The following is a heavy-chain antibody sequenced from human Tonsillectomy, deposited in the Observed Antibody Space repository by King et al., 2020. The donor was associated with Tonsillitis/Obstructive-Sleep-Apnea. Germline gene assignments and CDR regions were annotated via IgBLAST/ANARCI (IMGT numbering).Heavy chain of an antibody. CDR2: ISSSGRTR. D-gene: IGHD6-13*01. V-gene: IGHV3-48*03. J-gene: IGHJ4*02. CDR3: ARDLAGSWYTDDY. CDR1: GFTFSSYE. Sequence: VQLVESGGGLVQPGGSLRLSCAASGFTFSSYEMNWVRQAPGKGLEWVSYISSSGRTRYYADSVKGRFTISRDNAKNSLYLQMNSLRAEDTAVYYCARDLAGSWYTDDYWGQGTLVTVSS.